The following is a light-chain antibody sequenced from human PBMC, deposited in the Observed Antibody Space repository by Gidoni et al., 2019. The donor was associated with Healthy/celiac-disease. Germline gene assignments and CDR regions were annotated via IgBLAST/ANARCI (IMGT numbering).Light chain of an antibody. CDR3: QQYYSTPYT. V-gene: IGKV4-1*01. CDR2: WAS. J-gene: IGKJ2*01. Sequence: DIVITQSPDSLAVSLGERATINCKSSQSVLYSSNNKNYLAWYQQKPGQPPKLLIYWASTRESGVPDRFSGGGSGTDFTLTISSLQAEDVGVYYCQQYYSTPYTFGQGTKLEIK. CDR1: QSVLYSSNNKNY.